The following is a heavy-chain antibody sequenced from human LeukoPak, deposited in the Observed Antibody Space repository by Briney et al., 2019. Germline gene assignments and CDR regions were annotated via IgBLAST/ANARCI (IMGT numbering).Heavy chain of an antibody. CDR1: GFTFSSYW. J-gene: IGHJ4*02. CDR3: AKAAQPGYNYGRTNYFDY. D-gene: IGHD5-18*01. Sequence: PGGSLRLSCAASGFTFSSYWMHWVRQAPGKGLVWVSRINTDGSSTSYADSVKGRFTISRDNAKNTLYLQMNSLRAEDTAVYYCAKAAQPGYNYGRTNYFDYWGQGTLVTVSS. V-gene: IGHV3-74*01. CDR2: INTDGSST.